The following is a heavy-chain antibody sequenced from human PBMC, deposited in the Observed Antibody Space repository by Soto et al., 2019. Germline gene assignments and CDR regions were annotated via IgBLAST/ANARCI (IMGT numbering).Heavy chain of an antibody. CDR1: GFTLSSSA. Sequence: GGSLRLSCAASGFTLSSSAMSWVRQAPGKGLEWVSAISYSAGSTYYADSVKGRFTISRDNSKNMVYLQMNSLRAEDTAVYYCAKEAPGYSYGQYWGPGTLVRVYS. J-gene: IGHJ4*02. CDR2: ISYSAGST. V-gene: IGHV3-23*01. CDR3: AKEAPGYSYGQY. D-gene: IGHD5-18*01.